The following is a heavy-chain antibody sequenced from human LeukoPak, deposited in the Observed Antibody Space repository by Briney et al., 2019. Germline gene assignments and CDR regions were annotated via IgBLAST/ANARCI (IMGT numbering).Heavy chain of an antibody. V-gene: IGHV4-31*03. Sequence: PSQTLSLTCTVSGGSIISGGYYWSWIRQHPGKGLEWIGYIYYSESTYYNPSLRSRVNTSVDTSKNQLSLKLSSVTAADTAVYYCARVVGSGSLYYYYMDVWGKGTTVTVSS. J-gene: IGHJ6*03. D-gene: IGHD3-10*01. CDR1: GGSIISGGYY. CDR2: IYYSEST. CDR3: ARVVGSGSLYYYYMDV.